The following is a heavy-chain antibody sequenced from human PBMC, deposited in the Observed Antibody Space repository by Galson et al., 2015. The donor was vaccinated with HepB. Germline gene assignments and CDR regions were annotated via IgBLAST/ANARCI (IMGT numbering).Heavy chain of an antibody. CDR1: GYTFTNYG. CDR2: ISAKNGDT. CDR3: ARYLHGGFYDFWSGYSNRFDP. J-gene: IGHJ5*02. D-gene: IGHD3-3*01. Sequence: SVKVSCKASGYTFTNYGITWVRQAPGQGLEWMGWISAKNGDTNNAQKLHDRLTMTTDTSTNTAYMELRSLRPDDTAVYYCARYLHGGFYDFWSGYSNRFDPWGQGTLVIVSS. V-gene: IGHV1-18*01.